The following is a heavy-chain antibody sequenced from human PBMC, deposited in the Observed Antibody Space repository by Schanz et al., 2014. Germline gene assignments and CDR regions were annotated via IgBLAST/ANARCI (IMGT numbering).Heavy chain of an antibody. Sequence: QVQLVESGGGVVQPGNSLRLSCAASGFIFSGYAMIWVRQAPGKGLEWVAVISSDGFNKFYADSVKGRFTISRDNAKNSLYLEMTSLRGEDTAVYYCARENLNWEAFDIWGQGTVVTVSS. CDR3: ARENLNWEAFDI. D-gene: IGHD7-27*01. CDR2: ISSDGFNK. J-gene: IGHJ3*02. CDR1: GFIFSGYA. V-gene: IGHV3-30*04.